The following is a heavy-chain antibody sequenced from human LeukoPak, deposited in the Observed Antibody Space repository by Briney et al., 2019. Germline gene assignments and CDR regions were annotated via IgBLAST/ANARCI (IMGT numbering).Heavy chain of an antibody. Sequence: ASVKVSCKVSGYTLTELSMHWVRQAPGKGLEWMGGFDPEDGETIYAQKFQGRVTMTEDTSTDTAYMELSSLRSEDTAVYYCATLPGPYGGNRYGMDVWGQGTTVTVSS. J-gene: IGHJ6*02. D-gene: IGHD4-23*01. CDR1: GYTLTELS. CDR3: ATLPGPYGGNRYGMDV. V-gene: IGHV1-24*01. CDR2: FDPEDGET.